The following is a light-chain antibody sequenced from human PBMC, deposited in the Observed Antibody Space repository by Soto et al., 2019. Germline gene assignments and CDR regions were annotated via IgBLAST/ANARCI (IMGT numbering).Light chain of an antibody. CDR3: QSYDSTMTGFYV. CDR1: SSNIGAGYD. CDR2: GNS. Sequence: QAVLTQPPSVSGAPGQRVTISCTGSSSNIGAGYDVHWYQQLPGTAPTLLIYGNSNRPSGVPDRFSGSNSATLSALAITGLRDVDDVDSYSQSYDSTMTGFYVFGTGTKVTVL. J-gene: IGLJ1*01. V-gene: IGLV1-40*01.